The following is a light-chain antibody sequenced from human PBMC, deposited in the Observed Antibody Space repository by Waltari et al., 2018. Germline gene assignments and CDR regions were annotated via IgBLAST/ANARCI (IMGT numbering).Light chain of an antibody. CDR3: QQRGNGLT. J-gene: IGKJ4*01. V-gene: IGKV3-15*01. CDR1: QSVSNH. Sequence: EKVMTQSPATLSVSPGERATLSCRASQSVSNHLAWYQQRPGQAPRLLIYGASSRAAGVPARFSGSGSGTEFTLSIDSLEPEDFAVYYCQQRGNGLTFGGGTKVEIK. CDR2: GAS.